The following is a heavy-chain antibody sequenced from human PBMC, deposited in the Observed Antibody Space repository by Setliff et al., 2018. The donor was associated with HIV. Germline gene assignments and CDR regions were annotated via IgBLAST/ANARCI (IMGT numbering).Heavy chain of an antibody. CDR1: GYTFTTYA. J-gene: IGHJ6*03. D-gene: IGHD1-26*01. Sequence: ASVKVSCKASGYTFTTYAIHWVRQAPGQSLEWMGWINVGKGNTKYSQKFQGRVTMTRNTSISTAYMELSSLRSEDTAVYYCASGTGAGNYYYYMDVWGKGTTVTVS. V-gene: IGHV1-3*01. CDR3: ASGTGAGNYYYYMDV. CDR2: INVGKGNT.